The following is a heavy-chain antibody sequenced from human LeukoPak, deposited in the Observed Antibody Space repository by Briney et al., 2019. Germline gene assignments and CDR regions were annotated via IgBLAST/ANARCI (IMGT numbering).Heavy chain of an antibody. V-gene: IGHV4-59*08. CDR1: GGSISSYY. Sequence: SGTLSLTCTVSGGSISSYYWSWIRQPPGKGLEWIGYIYYSGSTNYNPSLKSRVTISVDTSKNQFSLKLSSVTAADTAVYYCASSIFGVVTTDYWGQGTLVTVSS. CDR3: ASSIFGVVTTDY. J-gene: IGHJ4*02. CDR2: IYYSGST. D-gene: IGHD3-3*01.